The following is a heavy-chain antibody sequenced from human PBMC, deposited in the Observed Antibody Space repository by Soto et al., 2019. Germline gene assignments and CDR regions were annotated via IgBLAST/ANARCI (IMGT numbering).Heavy chain of an antibody. CDR1: GYTFTSYG. J-gene: IGHJ4*02. CDR3: ARDQKTYYYGSGSYYPLDY. Sequence: ASVKVSCKASGYTFTSYGISWVRQAPGQGLEWMGWISAYNGNTNYAQKLQGRVTMTTDTSTSTAYMELRSLRSDDTAVYYCARDQKTYYYGSGSYYPLDYWGQVTLVTVSS. CDR2: ISAYNGNT. V-gene: IGHV1-18*01. D-gene: IGHD3-10*01.